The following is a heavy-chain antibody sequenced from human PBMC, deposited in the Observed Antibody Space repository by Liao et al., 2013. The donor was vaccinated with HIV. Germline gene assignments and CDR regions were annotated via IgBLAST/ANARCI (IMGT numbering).Heavy chain of an antibody. D-gene: IGHD5-18*01. V-gene: IGHV4-59*01. CDR3: ARGYSYGWGTFDY. J-gene: IGHJ4*02. CDR1: GGSISSYY. Sequence: QVQLQESGPGLVKPSEILSLTCTVSGGSISSYYWSWFRQPPGKGLEWIGYIYYSGSTNYNPSLKSRVILSVDTSKNQFSLKLSSVTAADTAIYYCARGYSYGWGTFDYWGQGTLVTVSS. CDR2: IYYSGST.